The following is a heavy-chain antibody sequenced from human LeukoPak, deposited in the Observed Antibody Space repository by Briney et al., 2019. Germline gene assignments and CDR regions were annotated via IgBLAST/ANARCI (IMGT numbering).Heavy chain of an antibody. J-gene: IGHJ4*02. CDR2: IKSKTDGGTT. CDR3: TTAPGTGPRDYFDY. V-gene: IGHV3-15*01. Sequence: PGGSLRLSCAASGFTFSSYWMSWVRQAPGKGLEWVGRIKSKTDGGTTDYAAPVKGRFTISRDDSKNTPYLQMNSLKTEDTAAYYCTTAPGTGPRDYFDYWGQGTLVTVSS. D-gene: IGHD3/OR15-3a*01. CDR1: GFTFSSYW.